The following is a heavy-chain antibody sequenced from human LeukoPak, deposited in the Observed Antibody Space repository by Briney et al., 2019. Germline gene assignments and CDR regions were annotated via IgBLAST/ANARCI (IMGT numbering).Heavy chain of an antibody. D-gene: IGHD3-10*01. CDR3: ARDRGVLLSDALSLYYYGMDV. CDR2: INSDGSTT. CDR1: GFTFSNYW. V-gene: IGHV3-74*01. Sequence: PGGSLRLSCAASGFTFSNYWMHWVRQAPGKGLVWVSRINSDGSTTNYADSVKGRFTISRDNAKSTLHLQMNSLRAEDTAVYYCARDRGVLLSDALSLYYYGMDVWGQGTTVTVSS. J-gene: IGHJ6*02.